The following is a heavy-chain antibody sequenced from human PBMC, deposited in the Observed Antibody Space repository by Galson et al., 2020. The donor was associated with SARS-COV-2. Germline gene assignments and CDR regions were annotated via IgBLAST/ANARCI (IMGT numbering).Heavy chain of an antibody. CDR3: TATRAY. CDR1: GFTFSNYW. Sequence: GESLRLSCAASGFTFSNYWMHWVRQAPGKGLVWVSRINSNGSSTSYADSVKGRFTISRDNAKNTLYLQMNSLRAEDTALYYCTATRAYWGQGTLVTVSS. D-gene: IGHD1-26*01. J-gene: IGHJ4*02. CDR2: INSNGSST. V-gene: IGHV3-74*01.